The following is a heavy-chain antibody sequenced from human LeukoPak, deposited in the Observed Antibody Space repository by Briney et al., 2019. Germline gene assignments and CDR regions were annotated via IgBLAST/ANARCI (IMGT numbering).Heavy chain of an antibody. CDR1: GFTFSSYS. Sequence: GGSLRLSCAASGFTFSSYSMNWVRQATGKGLEWVSAIGTAGDTYYPGSVKGRFTISRENAKNSLYLQMNSLRAEDTAVYYCARVLLRLGELSLDPWGQGTLVTVSS. CDR2: IGTAGDT. CDR3: ARVLLRLGELSLDP. V-gene: IGHV3-13*01. D-gene: IGHD3-16*02. J-gene: IGHJ5*02.